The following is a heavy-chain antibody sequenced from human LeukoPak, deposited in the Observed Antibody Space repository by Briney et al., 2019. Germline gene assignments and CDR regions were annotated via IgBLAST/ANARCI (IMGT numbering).Heavy chain of an antibody. D-gene: IGHD6-19*01. J-gene: IGHJ4*02. CDR3: AREGGTVVAGTLDH. V-gene: IGHV3-30*02. Sequence: GGSLRLSCAASGITFSTSGMHWVRQAPGKGLEWLTFIQYDESTKYYADSVKGRFTISRDNSKNALYLQMNSLRAVDTAAYHCAREGGTVVAGTLDHWGQGTPVTVSS. CDR2: IQYDESTK. CDR1: GITFSTSG.